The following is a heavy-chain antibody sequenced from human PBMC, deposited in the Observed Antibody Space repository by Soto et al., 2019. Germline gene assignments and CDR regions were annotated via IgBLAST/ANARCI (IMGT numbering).Heavy chain of an antibody. J-gene: IGHJ6*02. V-gene: IGHV4-59*01. Sequence: SETLSLTCTVSGGSTSSYYWSWIRQPPGKGLEWIGYIYYSGSTNYNPSLKSRVTISVDTSKNQFSLKLSSVTAADTAVYYCAGCVYYYDSSGPAYYYGMDVWGQGTTVTVSS. CDR1: GGSTSSYY. CDR3: AGCVYYYDSSGPAYYYGMDV. CDR2: IYYSGST. D-gene: IGHD3-22*01.